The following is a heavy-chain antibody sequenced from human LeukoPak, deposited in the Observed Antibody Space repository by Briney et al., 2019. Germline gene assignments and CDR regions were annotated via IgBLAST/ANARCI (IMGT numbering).Heavy chain of an antibody. J-gene: IGHJ4*02. CDR3: TRGGYARGDY. D-gene: IGHD5-12*01. CDR1: GFTFSTYW. Sequence: GGSLRLSCAASGFTFSTYWMGWVRQAPGKGLEWAANIKQDGSENYYVDSVKGRFTISRDNAKSSLYLQMNSLRAEDTAVYYCTRGGYARGDYWGQGTLVTVSS. V-gene: IGHV3-7*03. CDR2: IKQDGSEN.